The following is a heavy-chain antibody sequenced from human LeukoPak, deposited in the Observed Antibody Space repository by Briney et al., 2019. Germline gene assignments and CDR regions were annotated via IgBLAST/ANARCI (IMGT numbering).Heavy chain of an antibody. Sequence: SETLSLTCTVSGASTSAFYWSWIRQSPGKGLEWIGYSYSGGNANYNPSLKSRVTITIDTSENQFSLRLTSVTAADTAVYFCAHSRRGGGYYINAFAVWGQGALVTISS. CDR1: GASTSAFY. CDR3: AHSRRGGGYYINAFAV. V-gene: IGHV4-59*01. CDR2: SYSGGNA. D-gene: IGHD1-26*01. J-gene: IGHJ3*01.